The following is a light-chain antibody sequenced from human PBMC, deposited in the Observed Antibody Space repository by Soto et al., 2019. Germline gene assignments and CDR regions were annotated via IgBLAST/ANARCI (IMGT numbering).Light chain of an antibody. Sequence: IPMTQSPSSLSAAVGDTGAMTRRASQSISSYLNWYQQKPGKAPKLLIYAASTLQSGVPSRFSGSGSGTDFTLTISSLQPEDFATYYCQQVNGYPRDITFGGGTKVDIK. V-gene: IGKV1-39*01. J-gene: IGKJ4*01. CDR1: QSISSY. CDR2: AAS. CDR3: QQVNGYPRDIT.